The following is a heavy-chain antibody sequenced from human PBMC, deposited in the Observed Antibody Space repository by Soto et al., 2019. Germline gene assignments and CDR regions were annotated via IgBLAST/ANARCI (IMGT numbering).Heavy chain of an antibody. Sequence: SETLSLTCTVCSGSISSYYWSWIRPPPGKGLEWIGYIYYSGSTNYNPSLKSRVTISVDTSKNQFSLKLSSVTAADTAVYYCARSYDFWSGYYISYWGQGTLVTVSS. CDR3: ARSYDFWSGYYISY. D-gene: IGHD3-3*01. J-gene: IGHJ4*02. V-gene: IGHV4-59*01. CDR1: SGSISSYY. CDR2: IYYSGST.